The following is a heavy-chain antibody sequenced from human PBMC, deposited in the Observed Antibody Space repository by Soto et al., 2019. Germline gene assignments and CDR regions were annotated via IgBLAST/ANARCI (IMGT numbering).Heavy chain of an antibody. Sequence: AGGSLRLSCAASGFTLSSYAMSWVRQAPGKGLKRASAISGSGGSTYYAVSVKGRFTISRDNSKNTLYLQMNSLRAEVTAVYYCAKDLVAARVLGYWGQGTLVTVAS. J-gene: IGHJ4*02. CDR3: AKDLVAARVLGY. D-gene: IGHD6-6*01. V-gene: IGHV3-23*01. CDR1: GFTLSSYA. CDR2: ISGSGGST.